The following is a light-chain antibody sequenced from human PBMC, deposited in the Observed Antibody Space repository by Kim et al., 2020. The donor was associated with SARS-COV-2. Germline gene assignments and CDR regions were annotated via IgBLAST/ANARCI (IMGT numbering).Light chain of an antibody. CDR3: QQYNSYST. V-gene: IGKV1-5*03. Sequence: DIQMTQSPSTLSASVGDRVTITCRASQSISDWLAWYQQKPGKAPKLLIYKASTLESDVPSRFSGSGSGTEFTLTINSLQPDDFATYYCQQYNSYSTFGQGTKVEIK. J-gene: IGKJ1*01. CDR2: KAS. CDR1: QSISDW.